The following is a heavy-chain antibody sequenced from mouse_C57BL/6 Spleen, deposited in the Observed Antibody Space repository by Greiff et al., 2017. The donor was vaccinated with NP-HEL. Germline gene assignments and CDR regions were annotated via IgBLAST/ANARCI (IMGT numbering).Heavy chain of an antibody. D-gene: IGHD3-3*01. CDR2: IYPRSGNT. CDR3: ARSRGLARYFDV. CDR1: GYTFTSYG. J-gene: IGHJ1*03. Sequence: QVQLQQSGAELARPGASVKLSCKASGYTFTSYGISWVKQRTGQGLEWIGEIYPRSGNTYYNEKFKGKATLTADKSSSTAYMELRSLTSEDSAVYFCARSRGLARYFDVWGTGTTVTVSS. V-gene: IGHV1-81*01.